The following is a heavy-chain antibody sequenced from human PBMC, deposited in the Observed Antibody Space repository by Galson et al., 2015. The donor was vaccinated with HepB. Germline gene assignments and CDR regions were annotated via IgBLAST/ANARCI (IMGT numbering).Heavy chain of an antibody. CDR3: ARDMGIPPTGGFDP. D-gene: IGHD7-27*01. Sequence: SLRLSCAASGFTFSSYSMNWVRQAPGKGLEWVSYISSSSSTIYYADSVKGRFTISRDNAKNSLYLQMNSLRAEDTAVYYCARDMGIPPTGGFDPWGQGTLVTVSS. V-gene: IGHV3-48*01. CDR2: ISSSSSTI. CDR1: GFTFSSYS. J-gene: IGHJ5*02.